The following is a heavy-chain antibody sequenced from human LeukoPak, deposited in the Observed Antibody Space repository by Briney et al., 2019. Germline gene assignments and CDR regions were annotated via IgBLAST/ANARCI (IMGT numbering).Heavy chain of an antibody. J-gene: IGHJ4*02. V-gene: IGHV3-30*03. D-gene: IGHD1-7*01. Sequence: GGSLRLSCAASGFTFSSYGMHWVRQAPGKGLEWVAVISYDGSNKYYADSVKGRFTISRDNSKNTVDLQMNSLRAEDTAVYYCARGGNIWNYRSYFDSWGQGIPVTVSS. CDR1: GFTFSSYG. CDR3: ARGGNIWNYRSYFDS. CDR2: ISYDGSNK.